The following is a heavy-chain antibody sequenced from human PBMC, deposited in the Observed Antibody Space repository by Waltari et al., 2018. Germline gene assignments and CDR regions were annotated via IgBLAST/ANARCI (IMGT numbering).Heavy chain of an antibody. CDR2: ISSSGSTI. Sequence: EVQLVESGGGLVQPGGSLRLSCAASGFPFSSYEMNWVRQAPGKGLEWVSYISSSGSTIYYADSVKGRFTISRDNAKNSLYLQMNSLRAEDTAVYYCARGNWGSGGYPHWGQGTLVTVSS. CDR1: GFPFSSYE. J-gene: IGHJ4*02. D-gene: IGHD7-27*01. V-gene: IGHV3-48*03. CDR3: ARGNWGSGGYPH.